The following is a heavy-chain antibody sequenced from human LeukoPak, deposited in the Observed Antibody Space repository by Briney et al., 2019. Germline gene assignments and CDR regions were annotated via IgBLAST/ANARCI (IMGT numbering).Heavy chain of an antibody. CDR3: ARQGLIVMAGEGDFDY. Sequence: SETLSLTCTVSGGSISSSGYYWGWIRQPPGKGLEGIGSIHYSGNTHYNPSLKSRVTISVDTSKTQFSMNLSSVTAADTAVYYCARQGLIVMAGEGDFDYWGQGTLVTVSS. J-gene: IGHJ4*02. CDR1: GGSISSSGYY. CDR2: IHYSGNT. D-gene: IGHD5-24*01. V-gene: IGHV4-39*01.